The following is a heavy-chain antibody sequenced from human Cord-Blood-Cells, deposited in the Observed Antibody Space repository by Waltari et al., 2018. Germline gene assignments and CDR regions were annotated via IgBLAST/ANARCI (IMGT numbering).Heavy chain of an antibody. CDR3: ARGYCSSTSCYTRRGNYFDY. CDR2: INHSGST. V-gene: IGHV4-34*01. J-gene: IGHJ4*02. Sequence: VQLQQWGAGLLKPSETLSLTCAVYVGSFSGYYWSWIRQPPRKGLEWIGEINHSGSTNYNPSLKSRVTISVDTSKNQFSLKLSSVTAADTAVYYCARGYCSSTSCYTRRGNYFDYWGQGTLVTVSS. CDR1: VGSFSGYY. D-gene: IGHD2-2*02.